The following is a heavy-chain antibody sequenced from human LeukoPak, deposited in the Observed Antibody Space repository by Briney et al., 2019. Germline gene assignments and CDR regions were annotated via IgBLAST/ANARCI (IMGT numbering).Heavy chain of an antibody. CDR3: AKSRGDTSPDY. D-gene: IGHD3-16*01. J-gene: IGHJ4*02. Sequence: GGSLRLSCAASGFTFSAYGIHWVRQAPGKGLEWVAVISNDGSERYYADSVKGRFTISRDNSKNTLYLQMNSLRAEDTAVYYCAKSRGDTSPDYWGQGTLVTVSS. CDR2: ISNDGSER. V-gene: IGHV3-30*18. CDR1: GFTFSAYG.